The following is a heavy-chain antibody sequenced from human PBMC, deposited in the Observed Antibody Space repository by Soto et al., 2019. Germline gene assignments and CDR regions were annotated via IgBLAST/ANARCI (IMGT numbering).Heavy chain of an antibody. Sequence: PGGSLRLSCAASGFTFSSYGMHWVRQAPGKGLEWVAVIWYDGSNKYYADSVKGRFTISRDNSKNTLYLQMNSLRAEDTAVYYCERDYIAEAAGGFLIDYWGQGTLVTVSS. V-gene: IGHV3-33*01. CDR3: ERDYIAEAAGGFLIDY. D-gene: IGHD6-13*01. J-gene: IGHJ4*02. CDR2: IWYDGSNK. CDR1: GFTFSSYG.